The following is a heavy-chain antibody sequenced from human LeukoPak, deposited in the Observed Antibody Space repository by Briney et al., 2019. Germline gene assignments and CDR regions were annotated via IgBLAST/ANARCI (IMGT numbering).Heavy chain of an antibody. J-gene: IGHJ4*02. Sequence: GGSLRLSCAASGFTFSSYGMHWVRQAPGKGLEWVAVISYDGSNKYYADSVKGRFTISRDNSKNTLYLQMNSLRAEDTAVYYCARDFDFDWRDYWGQGTLVTVSS. CDR3: ARDFDFDWRDY. CDR1: GFTFSSYG. V-gene: IGHV3-30*03. CDR2: ISYDGSNK. D-gene: IGHD3-9*01.